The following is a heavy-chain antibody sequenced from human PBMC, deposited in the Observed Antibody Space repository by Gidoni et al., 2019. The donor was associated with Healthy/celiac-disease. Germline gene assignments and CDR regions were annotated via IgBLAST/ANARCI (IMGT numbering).Heavy chain of an antibody. CDR1: GFSLSTSGMC. CDR3: ARNYYGSGSYGTYNWFDP. CDR2: IDWDDDK. V-gene: IGHV2-70*01. D-gene: IGHD3-10*01. Sequence: QVTLRESGPALVKPTQTLTLTCTFSGFSLSTSGMCVSWIRQPPGKALEWLALIDWDDDKYYSTSLKTRLTISKDTSKNQVVLTMPNMDPVDTATYYCARNYYGSGSYGTYNWFDPWGQGTLVTVSS. J-gene: IGHJ5*02.